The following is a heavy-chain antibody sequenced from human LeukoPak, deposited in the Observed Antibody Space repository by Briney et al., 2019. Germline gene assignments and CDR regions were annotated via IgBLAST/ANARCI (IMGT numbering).Heavy chain of an antibody. CDR2: IHSDGGTT. V-gene: IGHV3-74*01. Sequence: PGGSLRLSCAASGFTFSDYWMHWVRQAPGKXXXWVSLIHSDGGTTNYADSVKGRFTISRDNAKNTVYLQMNSPRVEDTAVYYCARDIYSIAEWGQGTLVTVSS. CDR1: GFTFSDYW. D-gene: IGHD1-26*01. J-gene: IGHJ4*02. CDR3: ARDIYSIAE.